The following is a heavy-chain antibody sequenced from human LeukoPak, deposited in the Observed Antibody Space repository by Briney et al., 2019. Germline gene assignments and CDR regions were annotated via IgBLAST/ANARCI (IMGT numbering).Heavy chain of an antibody. D-gene: IGHD1-26*01. CDR3: ARELYPDSGSQY. V-gene: IGHV1-2*02. CDR1: GYTFTGYY. J-gene: IGHJ4*02. Sequence: ASVKVSCKASGYTFTGYYMHWVRQPPGQGLEWMGWINPNSGGTNYAQKFQGRVTMTRDTSISTAYMELSRLRSDDTAVYYCARELYPDSGSQYWGQGTLVTVSS. CDR2: INPNSGGT.